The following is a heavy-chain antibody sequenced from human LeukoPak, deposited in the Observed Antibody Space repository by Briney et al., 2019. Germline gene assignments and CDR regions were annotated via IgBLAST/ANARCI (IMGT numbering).Heavy chain of an antibody. Sequence: GGSLRLSCVASGFTFSSYSMNWVRQAPGKGLEWASSISSSGSYIYYSDSLKGRFTISRDNAKKSLYLQVNSLRAEDTAVYYCARVGPWVNPDYYYYYMDVWGKGTTVTVSS. D-gene: IGHD1-14*01. CDR1: GFTFSSYS. CDR3: ARVGPWVNPDYYYYYMDV. V-gene: IGHV3-21*01. J-gene: IGHJ6*03. CDR2: ISSSGSYI.